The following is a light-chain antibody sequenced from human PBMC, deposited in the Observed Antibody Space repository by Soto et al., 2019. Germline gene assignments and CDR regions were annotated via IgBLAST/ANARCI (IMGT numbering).Light chain of an antibody. V-gene: IGLV1-47*01. J-gene: IGLJ3*02. CDR2: RNN. CDR1: SSNIGSNY. CDR3: AAWDDSLSVYWV. Sequence: QAVVTQPPSASGTPGQRVTISCSGSSSNIGSNYVYWYQHLPGTAPKLLIYRNNQRPSGVPDRFSGSRSGTSASLAISGLRSEDEADYYCAAWDDSLSVYWVFGGGTKLTVL.